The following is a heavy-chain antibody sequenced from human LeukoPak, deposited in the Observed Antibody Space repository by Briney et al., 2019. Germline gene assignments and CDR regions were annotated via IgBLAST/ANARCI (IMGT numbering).Heavy chain of an antibody. CDR2: IVVGSGNT. D-gene: IGHD1-26*01. CDR3: AAAGESGSYSAWFDP. V-gene: IGHV1-58*02. J-gene: IGHJ5*02. CDR1: GFTFTNSA. Sequence: GASVKVSCKASGFTFTNSAMQWVRQARGQRLEWIGWIVVGSGNTNYAQKFQERVTITRDMSTSTAYMELSSLRSEDTAVYYCAAAGESGSYSAWFDPWGQGTLVTVSS.